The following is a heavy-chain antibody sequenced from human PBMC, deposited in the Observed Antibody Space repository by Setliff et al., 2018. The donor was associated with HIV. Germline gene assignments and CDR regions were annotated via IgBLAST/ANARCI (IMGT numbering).Heavy chain of an antibody. CDR1: GFTFSSYS. D-gene: IGHD3-22*01. J-gene: IGHJ4*02. CDR2: ISSSSSYI. Sequence: PGGSLRLSCAASGFTFSSYSMNWVRQAPGKGLEWVSSISSSSSYIYYADSVKGRFTISRDNAKNSLYLQMNSLRAEDTAVYYCAKAARDYYDSSGYYIGIDYWGRGTLVTVSS. CDR3: AKAARDYYDSSGYYIGIDY. V-gene: IGHV3-21*01.